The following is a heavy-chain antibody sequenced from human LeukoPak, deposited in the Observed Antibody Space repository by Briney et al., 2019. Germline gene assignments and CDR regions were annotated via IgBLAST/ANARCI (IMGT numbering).Heavy chain of an antibody. D-gene: IGHD2-21*02. CDR3: AKEFVVVPGNTNSFDY. CDR2: ISGSGGST. V-gene: IGHV3-23*01. Sequence: GGSLRLSCAASGFTFSSYAMSWVRQAPGKGLEWVSAISGSGGSTYYADSVKGRFTISRDNSKNTLYLQMKSLRAEDTAVYYCAKEFVVVPGNTNSFDYWGQGTLVIVSS. J-gene: IGHJ4*02. CDR1: GFTFSSYA.